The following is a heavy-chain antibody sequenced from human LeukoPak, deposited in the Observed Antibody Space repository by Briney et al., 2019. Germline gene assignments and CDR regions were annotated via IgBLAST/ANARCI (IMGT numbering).Heavy chain of an antibody. CDR2: ISGRGGST. CDR3: ANGEWELLLDY. D-gene: IGHD1-26*01. V-gene: IGHV3-23*01. CDR1: GFTFSSYA. Sequence: PGGSLRLSCAASGFTFSSYAMSWVRQAPGKGLEWVSAISGRGGSTNYADSVKGRFTISRDNSKNTLYLQMNSLRAADTAVYYCANGEWELLLDYWGQGTLVTVSS. J-gene: IGHJ4*02.